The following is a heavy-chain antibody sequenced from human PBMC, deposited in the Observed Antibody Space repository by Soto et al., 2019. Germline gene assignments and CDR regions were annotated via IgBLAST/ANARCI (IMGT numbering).Heavy chain of an antibody. CDR2: IIPIFGTA. CDR1: GGTFSSYA. Sequence: SVKVSCKASGGTFSSYAISWVRQAPGQGLEWMGGIIPIFGTANYAQKFQGRVTITADESTSTAYMELSSLRSEDTAVYYCASLLWFGELLGFTDYYYGMDVWGQGTTVTVSS. V-gene: IGHV1-69*13. J-gene: IGHJ6*02. D-gene: IGHD3-10*01. CDR3: ASLLWFGELLGFTDYYYGMDV.